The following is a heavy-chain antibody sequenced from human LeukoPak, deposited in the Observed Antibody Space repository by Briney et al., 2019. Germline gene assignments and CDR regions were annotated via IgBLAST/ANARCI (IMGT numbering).Heavy chain of an antibody. CDR2: IYYSGRT. D-gene: IGHD6-6*01. CDR1: GGSISSSSYY. CDR3: ARGRIAARGSYFDY. J-gene: IGHJ4*02. V-gene: IGHV4-39*07. Sequence: RPSETLSLTCTVSGGSISSSSYYWGWIRQPPGKGLEWIGSIYYSGRTYYNPSLKSRVTISVDTSKNQSSLKLSSVPAADTAVYYGARGRIAARGSYFDYWAQGTLVTVS.